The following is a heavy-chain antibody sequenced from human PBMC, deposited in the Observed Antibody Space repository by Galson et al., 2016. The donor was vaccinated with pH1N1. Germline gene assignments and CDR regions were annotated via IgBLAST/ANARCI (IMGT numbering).Heavy chain of an antibody. V-gene: IGHV3-21*04. D-gene: IGHD1-26*01. CDR3: ARGPGVGAIDY. Sequence: SLRLSCAASGFTFSSYSMNWVRQAPGKGLEWVSFISSGSSYIYYADSVKGRFTISRDNAKNSLYLQMNSLRSEDTAVYYCARGPGVGAIDYWGQGTLVTVSS. CDR2: ISSGSSYI. CDR1: GFTFSSYS. J-gene: IGHJ4*02.